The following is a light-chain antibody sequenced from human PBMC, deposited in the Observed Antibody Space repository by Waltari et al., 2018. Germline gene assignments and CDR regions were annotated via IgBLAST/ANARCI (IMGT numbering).Light chain of an antibody. V-gene: IGKV1-5*03. CDR2: KAS. CDR1: QSISSW. J-gene: IGKJ4*01. CDR3: QQYSSYSALT. Sequence: DIQMTQSPSTLSASVGDRVTITCRASQSISSWLAWYQQKPGKAPKVLIHKASSLASGVPSRFSGSGSWTEFTLTISSLQPDDFATYYCQQYSSYSALTFGGGTKVEIK.